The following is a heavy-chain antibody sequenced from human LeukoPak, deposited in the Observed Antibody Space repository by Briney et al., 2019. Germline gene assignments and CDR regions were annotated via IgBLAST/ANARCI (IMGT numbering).Heavy chain of an antibody. CDR3: ARITIFGVDPAIGGGYYYYYGMDV. J-gene: IGHJ6*02. CDR1: GYTFTSYD. D-gene: IGHD3-3*01. CDR2: MNPNSGNT. V-gene: IGHV1-8*01. Sequence: EASVKVSCKASGYTFTSYDINWVRQATGQGLEWMGWMNPNSGNTGYAQKFQGRVTMTRNTSISTAYMELSSLRSEDTAVYYCARITIFGVDPAIGGGYYYYYGMDVWGQGTTVTVSS.